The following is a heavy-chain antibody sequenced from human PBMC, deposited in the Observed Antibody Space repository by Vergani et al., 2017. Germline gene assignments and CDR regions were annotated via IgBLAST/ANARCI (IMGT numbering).Heavy chain of an antibody. J-gene: IGHJ6*03. CDR2: ISAYNGNT. Sequence: QVQLVQSGAEVKKPGASVKVSCKASGYTFTSYGISWVRQAPGQGLEWMGWISAYNGNTNYAQKLQGRVTMTTDTSTSTAYMELRSRGSDDTAVYYCARGPGLLWFGEPTGYYYMDVWGKGTTVTVSS. D-gene: IGHD3-10*01. CDR1: GYTFTSYG. CDR3: ARGPGLLWFGEPTGYYYMDV. V-gene: IGHV1-18*01.